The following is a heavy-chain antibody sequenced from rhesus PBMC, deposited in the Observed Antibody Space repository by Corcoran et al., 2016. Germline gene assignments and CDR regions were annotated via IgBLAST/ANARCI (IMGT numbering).Heavy chain of an antibody. Sequence: QVQLVQSGGEIKQPGASVKLSCKASGYTFTSYYMHWVRQAPGQGLEWRGLISPYKGNKGYAQNFQGRVTITTDTSTSTGYMELSSLRSEDTAVYYCTRSSSWSLDYWGQGVLVTVSS. CDR2: ISPYKGNK. CDR3: TRSSSWSLDY. D-gene: IGHD6-13*01. V-gene: IGHV1-180*01. CDR1: GYTFTSYY. J-gene: IGHJ4*01.